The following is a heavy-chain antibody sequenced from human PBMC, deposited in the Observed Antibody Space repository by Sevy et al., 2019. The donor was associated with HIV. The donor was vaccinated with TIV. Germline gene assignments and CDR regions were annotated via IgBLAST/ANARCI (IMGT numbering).Heavy chain of an antibody. CDR1: GGTFSSYA. V-gene: IGHV1-69*13. D-gene: IGHD1-1*01. J-gene: IGHJ4*02. CDR2: IIPIFGTA. Sequence: ASVKVSCKASGGTFSSYAISWVRQAPGQGLEWMGGIIPIFGTANYAQKFQGRVTITADESTSKAYMELSSLRSEDTAVYYCARGEGRRTFDYWGQGTLVTVSS. CDR3: ARGEGRRTFDY.